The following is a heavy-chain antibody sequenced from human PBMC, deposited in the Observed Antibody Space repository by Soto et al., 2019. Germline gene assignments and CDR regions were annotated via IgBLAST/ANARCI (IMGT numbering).Heavy chain of an antibody. CDR1: GGSISSSSYY. J-gene: IGHJ6*03. D-gene: IGHD3-16*02. CDR2: IYYSGST. CDR3: ARGAYDYIWGSYRHYFMDG. Sequence: PSETLSLTCTVSGGSISSSSYYWGWIRQPPGKGLEWIGSIYYSGSTNYNPSLKSRVTISVDTSKNQFSLKLSSVTAADTAVYYCARGAYDYIWGSYRHYFMDGWGKGTTVTVSS. V-gene: IGHV4-39*07.